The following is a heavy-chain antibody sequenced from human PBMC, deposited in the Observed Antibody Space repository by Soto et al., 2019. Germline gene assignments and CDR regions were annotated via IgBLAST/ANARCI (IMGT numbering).Heavy chain of an antibody. CDR2: ISAYNGNT. D-gene: IGHD4-17*01. CDR1: GYTFTSYG. Sequence: ASVKVSCKASGYTFTSYGISWVRQAPGQGLEWMGWISAYNGNTNYAQKLQGRVTMTTDTSASTAYMELRSLRSDDTAVYYCARVVTTVAQNWFDPWGQGTLVTAPQ. J-gene: IGHJ5*02. CDR3: ARVVTTVAQNWFDP. V-gene: IGHV1-18*01.